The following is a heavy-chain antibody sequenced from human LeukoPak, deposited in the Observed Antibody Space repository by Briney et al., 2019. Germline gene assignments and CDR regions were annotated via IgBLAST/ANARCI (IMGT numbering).Heavy chain of an antibody. CDR1: GISFSSYW. Sequence: GGSLRLSCVASGISFSSYWMSWVRQAPGKGLEWVANVNQDGSEKYYVDSVEGRFAISRDNGKNSLYLQMNSLRAEDTAVYYCARDLSGVTGYTYGRGVDYWGQGTLVTVSS. D-gene: IGHD5-18*01. CDR2: VNQDGSEK. J-gene: IGHJ4*02. CDR3: ARDLSGVTGYTYGRGVDY. V-gene: IGHV3-7*01.